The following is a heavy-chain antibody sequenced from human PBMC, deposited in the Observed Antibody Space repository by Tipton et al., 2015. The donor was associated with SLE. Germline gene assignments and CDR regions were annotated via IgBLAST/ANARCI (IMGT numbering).Heavy chain of an antibody. V-gene: IGHV4-39*07. CDR2: FCCGGST. CDR1: GGSFNTYSHY. J-gene: IGHJ3*02. Sequence: GLVKPSETLSLTCTVSGGSFNTYSHYWGWIRQPPGGGLEWIGSFCCGGSTYRNPSLKSRVTISADMSKNQFSLTLSSVTAADTAVYYCARGGGGAFDIWGQGTMVTVSS. D-gene: IGHD3-16*01. CDR3: ARGGGGAFDI.